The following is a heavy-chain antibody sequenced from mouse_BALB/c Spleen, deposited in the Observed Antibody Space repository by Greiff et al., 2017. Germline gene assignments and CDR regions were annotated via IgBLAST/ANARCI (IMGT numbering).Heavy chain of an antibody. CDR2: IYPSDSYT. CDR3: TRGDLYYYAMDY. V-gene: IGHV1-69*02. D-gene: IGHD6-1*01. J-gene: IGHJ4*01. CDR1: GYTFTSYW. Sequence: VQLQQPGAELVRPGASVKLSCKASGYTFTSYWINWVKQRPGQGLEWIGNIYPSDSYTNYNQKFKDKATLTVDKSSSTAYMQLSSPTSEDSAVYYCTRGDLYYYAMDYWGQGTSVTVSS.